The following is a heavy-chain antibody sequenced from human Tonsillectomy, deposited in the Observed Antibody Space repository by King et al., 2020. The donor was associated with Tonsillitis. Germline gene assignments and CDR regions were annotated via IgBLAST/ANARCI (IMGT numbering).Heavy chain of an antibody. CDR3: AKDSRLLWFGELSVYYYGMDV. V-gene: IGHV3-23*04. D-gene: IGHD3-10*01. Sequence: DVQLVESGGGLVQPGGSLRLSCAASGFTFSSYAMSWVRQAPGKGLEWVSAISGSGGSTYYADSVKGRFTISRDNSKNTLYLQMNRLRAEDTAVYYCAKDSRLLWFGELSVYYYGMDVWGQGTTVTDSS. J-gene: IGHJ6*02. CDR2: ISGSGGST. CDR1: GFTFSSYA.